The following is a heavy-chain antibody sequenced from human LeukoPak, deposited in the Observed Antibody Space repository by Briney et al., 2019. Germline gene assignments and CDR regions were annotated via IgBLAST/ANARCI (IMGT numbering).Heavy chain of an antibody. CDR2: ISAYNDKT. V-gene: IGHV1-18*01. D-gene: IGHD3-22*01. Sequence: GASVKVSCKTSGYTFTSYGINWVRQAPGQGLEWMGWISAYNDKTNYAQKLQGRVTMTTDTSTSTVYMELRSLRSDDTAVYYCARGSGYDYYDSSGYPGAYWGQGTLVTVSS. CDR1: GYTFTSYG. J-gene: IGHJ4*02. CDR3: ARGSGYDYYDSSGYPGAY.